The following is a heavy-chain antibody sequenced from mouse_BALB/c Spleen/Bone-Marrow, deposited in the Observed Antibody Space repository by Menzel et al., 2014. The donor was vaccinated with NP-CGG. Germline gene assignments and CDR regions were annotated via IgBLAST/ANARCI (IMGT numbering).Heavy chain of an antibody. CDR2: IYPGDGDT. D-gene: IGHD1-1*01. J-gene: IGHJ2*01. CDR1: GYAFSSSW. V-gene: IGHV1-82*01. Sequence: VQLQQSGPELVKPGASVKISCKASGYAFSSSWMNWVKQRPGQGLEWIGRIYPGDGDTNYNGKFKGKATLTADKSSSTAYMQLSSLTSVDSAVYFCARDYYGSSLDCWGQGTTLTVSS. CDR3: ARDYYGSSLDC.